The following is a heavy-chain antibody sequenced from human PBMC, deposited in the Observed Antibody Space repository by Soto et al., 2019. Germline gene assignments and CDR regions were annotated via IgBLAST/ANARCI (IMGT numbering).Heavy chain of an antibody. CDR2: IYPGDSDT. D-gene: IGHD2-15*01. CDR1: GYSFTSYW. J-gene: IGHJ6*02. V-gene: IGHV5-51*01. Sequence: GESLKICCKGSGYSFTSYWIGWVRQMPGKGLEWMGIIYPGDSDTRYSPSFQGQVTISADKSISTAYLQWSSLKASDTAMYYCARQYCSGGSCYSSYSYYDMDVWGQGTTVTVSS. CDR3: ARQYCSGGSCYSSYSYYDMDV.